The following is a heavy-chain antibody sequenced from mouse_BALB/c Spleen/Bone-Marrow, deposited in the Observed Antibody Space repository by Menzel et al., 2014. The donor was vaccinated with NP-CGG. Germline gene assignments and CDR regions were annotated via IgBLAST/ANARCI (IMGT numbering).Heavy chain of an antibody. D-gene: IGHD2-4*01. CDR3: ARMGRLRRGDY. J-gene: IGHJ2*01. Sequence: VNVVESGPELVKPGASVKISCKASGYAFSSSWMNWVKQRPGQGLEWIGRIYPGDGDTNYNGKFKGKATLTADKSSSTAYMQLSSLTSVDSAVYFCARMGRLRRGDYWGQGTTLTVSS. V-gene: IGHV1-82*01. CDR1: GYAFSSSW. CDR2: IYPGDGDT.